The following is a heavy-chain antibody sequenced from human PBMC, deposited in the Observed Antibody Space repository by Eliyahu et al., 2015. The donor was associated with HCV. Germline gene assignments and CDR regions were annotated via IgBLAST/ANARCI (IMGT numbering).Heavy chain of an antibody. CDR2: IHYSGST. V-gene: IGHV4-59*01. Sequence: QVQLQESGPGLVKPSETLSLTCXXSGXXIPTYYXXWIRPPPGKGLEWIXYIHYSGSTNYNPSLKSRVTISIDTSKNQFSLNLTSVTAADTAMYYCASGGGGIAVTGTGGWFDPWGQGTLVTVSS. CDR3: ASGGGGIAVTGTGGWFDP. D-gene: IGHD6-19*01. CDR1: GXXIPTYY. J-gene: IGHJ5*02.